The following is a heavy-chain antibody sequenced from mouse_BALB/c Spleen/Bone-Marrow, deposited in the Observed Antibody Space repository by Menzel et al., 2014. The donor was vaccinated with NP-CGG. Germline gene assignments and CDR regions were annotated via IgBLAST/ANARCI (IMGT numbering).Heavy chain of an antibody. J-gene: IGHJ4*01. CDR3: ARGGPIYYGNLYAMDY. D-gene: IGHD2-1*01. CDR1: GFTFSSFG. Sequence: EVMLVESGGGLVQPGGSRKLSCAASGFTFSSFGMHWVRQAPEKGLEWVAYISSGSSTIYYADTVKGRFTISRDNPKNTLFLQVTSLRSEDTAMYYCARGGPIYYGNLYAMDYWGQGTSVTVSS. CDR2: ISSGSSTI. V-gene: IGHV5-17*02.